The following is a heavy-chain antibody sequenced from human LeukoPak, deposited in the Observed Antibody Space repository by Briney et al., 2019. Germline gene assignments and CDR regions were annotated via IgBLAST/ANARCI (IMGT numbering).Heavy chain of an antibody. CDR1: GGTFSSYA. CDR2: IIPIFGTA. V-gene: IGHV1-69*06. Sequence: SVKVSCKASGGTFSSYAISWVRQAPGQGLEWMGGIIPIFGTANYAQKFQGRVTITADKSTSTAYMELSSLRSEDTAVYYCATSYDSSGYYLDAFDIWGQGTMVTVSS. J-gene: IGHJ3*02. CDR3: ATSYDSSGYYLDAFDI. D-gene: IGHD3-22*01.